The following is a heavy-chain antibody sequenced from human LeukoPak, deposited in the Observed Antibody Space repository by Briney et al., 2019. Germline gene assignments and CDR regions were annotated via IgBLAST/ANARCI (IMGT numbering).Heavy chain of an antibody. CDR3: ARMYSSSWSAPDY. CDR1: GYTFTSYA. J-gene: IGHJ4*02. D-gene: IGHD6-13*01. Sequence: ASVKVSCKASGYTFTSYAMHWVRQAPGQRLEWMGWINAGNGNTKYSQKFQGRVTITRDTSASTAYMELSSLRSGDTAVYYCARMYSSSWSAPDYWGQGTLVTVSS. CDR2: INAGNGNT. V-gene: IGHV1-3*01.